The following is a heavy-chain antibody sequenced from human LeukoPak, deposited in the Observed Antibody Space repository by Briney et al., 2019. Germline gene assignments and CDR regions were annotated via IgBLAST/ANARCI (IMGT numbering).Heavy chain of an antibody. V-gene: IGHV5-51*03. CDR2: IYPGDSDT. CDR1: GYSFTSYW. J-gene: IGHJ6*03. Sequence: KPGESPKISCKGSGYSFTSYWIGWVRQMPGKGLEWMGIIYPGDSDTRYSPSFQGQVTISADKSISTAYLQWSSLKASDTAMYHCARTYYDFWSGYLYYYMDVWGKETTVTVSS. D-gene: IGHD3-3*01. CDR3: ARTYYDFWSGYLYYYMDV.